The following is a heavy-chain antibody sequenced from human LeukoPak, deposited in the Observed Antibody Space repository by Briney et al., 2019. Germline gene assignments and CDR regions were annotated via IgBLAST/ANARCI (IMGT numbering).Heavy chain of an antibody. J-gene: IGHJ4*02. CDR2: IYYSGST. D-gene: IGHD2-2*01. CDR1: GGSISSGDYY. CDR3: ARDLGYCTSTSCRYFDF. V-gene: IGHV4-30-4*08. Sequence: SQTLSLTCTVSGGSISSGDYYWSWIRQPPGKVLEWIGYIYYSGSTYYNPSLKSRVTISVDTSKNQFSLKLSSVTAADTAVYYCARDLGYCTSTSCRYFDFWGQGTLVTVSS.